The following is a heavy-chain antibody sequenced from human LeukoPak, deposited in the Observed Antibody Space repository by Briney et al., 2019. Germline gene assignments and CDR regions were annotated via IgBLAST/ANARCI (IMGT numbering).Heavy chain of an antibody. CDR1: GYTFTGYY. Sequence: WASVKVSCKASGYTFTGYYLHWVRQAPGQGVEWMGWLNPKTGGTSYAQKFQGRVTMTRDTSISTVNMELSRLTSDDTAVYYCARASAENDHWGQGTLVTVSS. CDR2: LNPKTGGT. V-gene: IGHV1-2*02. J-gene: IGHJ4*02. CDR3: ARASAENDH.